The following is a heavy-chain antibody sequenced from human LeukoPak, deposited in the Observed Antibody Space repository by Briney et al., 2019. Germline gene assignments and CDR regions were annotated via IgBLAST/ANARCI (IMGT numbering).Heavy chain of an antibody. J-gene: IGHJ4*02. CDR3: ARDLSYSSSADFDY. D-gene: IGHD6-6*01. V-gene: IGHV3-66*01. CDR1: GFTVNSNY. Sequence: GGSLRLSCAASGFTVNSNYMSWVRQAPGKGLEWVSVIYSGGSTYYADSVKGRFTISRDNSKNTLYLQMNSLRAEGTAVYYCARDLSYSSSADFDYWGQGTLVTVSS. CDR2: IYSGGST.